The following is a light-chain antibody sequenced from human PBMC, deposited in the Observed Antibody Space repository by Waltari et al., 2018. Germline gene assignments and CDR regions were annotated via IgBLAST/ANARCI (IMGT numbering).Light chain of an antibody. Sequence: IVMTQSSDSLAVSLGERATINCKSSQSVLYSSNNKNYFAWYKQKPGQPPKLLIYWASTRESGVPDRFSGSGSGTDFTLTISSLQAEDVAVYYCQQYYSTPPYTFGQGTKLEI. J-gene: IGKJ2*01. CDR3: QQYYSTPPYT. V-gene: IGKV4-1*01. CDR1: QSVLYSSNNKNY. CDR2: WAS.